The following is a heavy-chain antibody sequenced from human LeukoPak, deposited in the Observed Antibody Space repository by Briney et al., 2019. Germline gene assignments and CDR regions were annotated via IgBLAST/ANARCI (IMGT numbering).Heavy chain of an antibody. CDR2: INPYNGNT. J-gene: IGHJ6*03. CDR3: ARAKGEMATIQYYYYYYMDV. V-gene: IGHV1-18*01. Sequence: ASVKVSCKASGYTFTSYGINWVRQAPGQGLEWMGWINPYNGNTNYAQKLQGRVTMTTDTSTSTAYMELRSLRSDDTAVYYCARAKGEMATIQYYYYYYMDVWGKGTTVTVSS. D-gene: IGHD5-24*01. CDR1: GYTFTSYG.